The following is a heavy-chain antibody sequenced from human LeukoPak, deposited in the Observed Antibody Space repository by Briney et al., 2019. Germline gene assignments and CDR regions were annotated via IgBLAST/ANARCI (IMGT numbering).Heavy chain of an antibody. CDR2: ISGSGGSI. V-gene: IGHV3-23*01. CDR1: GFTFSSYA. CDR3: AKGPGYSSSPLGY. J-gene: IGHJ4*02. Sequence: QPGGSLRLSCAASGFTFSSYAMSWVRQAPGKGLDWVAGISGSGGSIFYADSVKGRFTISRDNSKNTLYLQMNSLRAEDTAVYYCAKGPGYSSSPLGYWGQGTLVTVSS. D-gene: IGHD6-13*01.